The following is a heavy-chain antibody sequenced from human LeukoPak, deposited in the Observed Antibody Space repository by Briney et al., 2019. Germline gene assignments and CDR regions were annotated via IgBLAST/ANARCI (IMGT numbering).Heavy chain of an antibody. CDR3: ARGGLVRRFDF. V-gene: IGHV4-34*01. D-gene: IGHD3-10*01. CDR2: INRRGST. J-gene: IGHJ4*02. CDR1: GGSFSGYY. Sequence: SETLSLTCAVYGGSFSGYYWSWIRQPPGKGLEWIGEINRRGSTNYNPSLKSRVTISVDTSKNQFSLNLSSVTAADTAVYYCARGGLVRRFDFWGQGILVTVSS.